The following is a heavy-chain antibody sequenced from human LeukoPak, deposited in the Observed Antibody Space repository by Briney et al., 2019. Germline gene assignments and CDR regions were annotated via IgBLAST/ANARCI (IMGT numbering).Heavy chain of an antibody. J-gene: IGHJ4*02. CDR2: INVNSFET. Sequence: GAADKVSCKASGYTFTGYYMHWVRLAPGQGLEWMGWINVNSFETIYAQQFQGRVTVTSDTSISTAYMELSRLRSDDTAVYYCARGYVNDWFLDYWGQGTLVTVSS. V-gene: IGHV1-2*02. CDR1: GYTFTGYY. CDR3: ARGYVNDWFLDY. D-gene: IGHD3-9*01.